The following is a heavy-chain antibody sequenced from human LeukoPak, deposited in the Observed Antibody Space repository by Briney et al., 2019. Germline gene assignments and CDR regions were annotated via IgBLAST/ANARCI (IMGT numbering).Heavy chain of an antibody. CDR2: ISGSGGST. D-gene: IGHD4-17*01. V-gene: IGHV3-23*01. CDR3: AKDQATVTTSLTLVYYFDY. J-gene: IGHJ4*02. Sequence: QSGGSLRLSCAASGFTFSSYGMSWVRQAPGKGLEWVSAISGSGGSTYYADSVKGRFTISRDNSKNTLYLQMNSLRAEDTAVYYCAKDQATVTTSLTLVYYFDYWGQGTLVTVSS. CDR1: GFTFSSYG.